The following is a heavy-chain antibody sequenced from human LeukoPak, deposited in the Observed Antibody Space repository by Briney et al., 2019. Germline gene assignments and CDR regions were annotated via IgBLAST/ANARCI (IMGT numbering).Heavy chain of an antibody. CDR1: GYTFTSYG. D-gene: IGHD3-22*01. J-gene: IGHJ4*02. CDR2: ISAYNGNT. CDR3: ARTRDSSGYYPNYFDY. Sequence: ASVKVSCKASGYTFTSYGISWVRQAPGQGLEWVGWISAYNGNTNYAQKLQGRVTMTTDTSTSTAYMELGSLRSDDTAVYYCARTRDSSGYYPNYFDYWGQGTLVTVSS. V-gene: IGHV1-18*01.